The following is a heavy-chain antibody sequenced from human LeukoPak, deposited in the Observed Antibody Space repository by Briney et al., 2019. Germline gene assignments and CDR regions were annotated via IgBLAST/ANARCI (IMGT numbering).Heavy chain of an antibody. CDR2: ISSSGSTI. CDR3: ARAVSQSLRSSLSVVPAAIRYYYYMDV. D-gene: IGHD2-2*01. J-gene: IGHJ6*03. Sequence: KPGGSLRLSCAASGFTFSDYYMSWIRQAPGKGLEWVSYISSSGSTIYYADSVKGRFTISRDNAKNSLYLQMNSLRAEDTAVYYCARAVSQSLRSSLSVVPAAIRYYYYMDVWGKGTTVTVSS. CDR1: GFTFSDYY. V-gene: IGHV3-11*01.